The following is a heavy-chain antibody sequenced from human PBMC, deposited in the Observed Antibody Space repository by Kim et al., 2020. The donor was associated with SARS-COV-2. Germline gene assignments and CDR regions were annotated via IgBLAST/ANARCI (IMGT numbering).Heavy chain of an antibody. CDR2: ISWNSGSI. D-gene: IGHD1-26*01. CDR3: AKVRGGGSYSLYYFDY. Sequence: GGSLRLSCAASGFTFDDYAMHWVRQAPGKGLEWVSGISWNSGSIGYADSVKGRFTISRDNAKNSLYLQMNSLRAEDTALYYCAKVRGGGSYSLYYFDYWGQGTLVTVSS. J-gene: IGHJ4*02. V-gene: IGHV3-9*01. CDR1: GFTFDDYA.